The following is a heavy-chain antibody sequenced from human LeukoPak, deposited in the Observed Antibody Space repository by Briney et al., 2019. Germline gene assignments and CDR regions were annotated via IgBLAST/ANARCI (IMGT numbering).Heavy chain of an antibody. CDR3: AKPILRGYSGYVN. CDR1: GFTFSSYA. D-gene: IGHD5-12*01. Sequence: PGGSLRLSCAASGFTFSSYAMSWVRQALGKGLEWVSAISGSGGSTNYADSVKGRFTISRDNSKNTLYLQMNSLRAEDTAVYYCAKPILRGYSGYVNWGQGTLVTVSS. CDR2: ISGSGGST. V-gene: IGHV3-23*01. J-gene: IGHJ4*02.